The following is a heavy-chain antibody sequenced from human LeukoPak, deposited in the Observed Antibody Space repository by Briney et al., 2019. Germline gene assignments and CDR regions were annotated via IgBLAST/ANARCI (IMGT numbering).Heavy chain of an antibody. D-gene: IGHD6-19*01. Sequence: GGSLRLSCAASGFTFSSYSMNWVRQAPGKGLEWVSSISSSSSYIYYADSVKGRFTISRDNAKNSLYLQMNSLRAEDTAVYYCARASIGGIAVAGALNWFDPWGQGTLVTVSS. J-gene: IGHJ5*02. V-gene: IGHV3-21*01. CDR2: ISSSSSYI. CDR3: ARASIGGIAVAGALNWFDP. CDR1: GFTFSSYS.